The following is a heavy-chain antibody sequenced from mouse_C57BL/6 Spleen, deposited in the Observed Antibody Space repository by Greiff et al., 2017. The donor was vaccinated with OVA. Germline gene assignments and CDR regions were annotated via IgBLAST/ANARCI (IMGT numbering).Heavy chain of an antibody. Sequence: QVQLQQSGPELVKPGASVKISCKASGYAFSSSWMNWVKQRPGKGLEWIGRIYPGDGDTNYNGKFKGKATLTADKSSSTAYMQLSSLTSEDSAVNFCARYDNYDAMDYWGQGTSVTVSS. J-gene: IGHJ4*01. D-gene: IGHD1-3*01. CDR1: GYAFSSSW. CDR2: IYPGDGDT. V-gene: IGHV1-82*01. CDR3: ARYDNYDAMDY.